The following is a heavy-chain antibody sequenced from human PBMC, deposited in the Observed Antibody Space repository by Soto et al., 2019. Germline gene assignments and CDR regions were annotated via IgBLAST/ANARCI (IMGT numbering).Heavy chain of an antibody. J-gene: IGHJ5*01. V-gene: IGHV4-31*03. CDR1: GESITSGGHY. CDR2: MFHSGST. Sequence: QVQLQESGPGLLKPSQTLSLTCIVSGESITSGGHYWSWIRQHPGKGLEWIGHMFHSGSTLYNPSLRSRVPTSPDTPANLFPLTLRSVTAADTAIYYCARGGTEDNSFDFWGQGTLVSVSP. CDR3: ARGGTEDNSFDF.